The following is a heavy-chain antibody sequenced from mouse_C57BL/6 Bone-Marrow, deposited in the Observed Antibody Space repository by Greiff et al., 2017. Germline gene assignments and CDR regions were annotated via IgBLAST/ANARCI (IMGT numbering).Heavy chain of an antibody. V-gene: IGHV3-6*01. CDR3: AREDLLGAY. Sequence: EVKLMESGPGLVKPSQSLSLTCSVTGYSITSGYYWNWIRQFPGNKLEWMGYISYDGSNNYNPSLKNRISITRDTSKNQFFLKLNSVTTEDTATYYCAREDLLGAYWGQGTLVTVSA. D-gene: IGHD3-1*01. J-gene: IGHJ3*01. CDR1: GYSITSGYY. CDR2: ISYDGSN.